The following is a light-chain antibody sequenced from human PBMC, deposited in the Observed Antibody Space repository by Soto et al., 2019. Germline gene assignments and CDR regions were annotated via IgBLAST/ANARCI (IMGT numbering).Light chain of an antibody. CDR3: QQYNNWPPWT. CDR2: GAS. V-gene: IGKV3-20*01. Sequence: EIVLTQSPGTLSLSPGERATLSCRASQSVSSSYLAWYQQKPGQAPRPLIYGASSRATGIPDRFSGSESGTDFTLTISRLEPEDFAVYYCQQYNNWPPWTFGQGTKVEIK. J-gene: IGKJ1*01. CDR1: QSVSSSY.